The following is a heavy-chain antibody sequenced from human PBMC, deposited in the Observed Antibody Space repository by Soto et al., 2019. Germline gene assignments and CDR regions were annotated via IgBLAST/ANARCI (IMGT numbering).Heavy chain of an antibody. CDR1: VNTFTRYD. CDR3: ARSIVRMVPGQGHREHMDP. V-gene: IGHV1-8*01. D-gene: IGHD2-8*01. CDR2: INPDKGTT. J-gene: IGHJ5*02. Sequence: AAVQVSCKLSVNTFTRYDMNWVRQARGHGREWMGWINPDKGTTACDPQFHGRLTMTTSKSTKTAFMELSSLRSDDTAVYYCARSIVRMVPGQGHREHMDPWGQGTMVTVSS.